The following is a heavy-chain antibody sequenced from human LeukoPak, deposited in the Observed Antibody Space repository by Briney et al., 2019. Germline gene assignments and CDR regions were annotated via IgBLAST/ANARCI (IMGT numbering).Heavy chain of an antibody. CDR1: GFTFSIYS. Sequence: GGSLRLSCEASGFTFSIYSISWFRQAPGKGLEWVSSITSRSSHIYYADSVKGRFTIFRDNARNSLYLQMNSLRAEDTAVYYCAREISSWYRTEGRFDPWGQGALVTVSS. V-gene: IGHV3-21*01. CDR3: AREISSWYRTEGRFDP. CDR2: ITSRSSHI. D-gene: IGHD6-13*01. J-gene: IGHJ5*02.